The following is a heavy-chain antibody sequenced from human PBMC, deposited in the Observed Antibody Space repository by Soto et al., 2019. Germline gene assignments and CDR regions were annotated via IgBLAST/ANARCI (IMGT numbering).Heavy chain of an antibody. D-gene: IGHD1-26*01. J-gene: IGHJ6*02. CDR1: GGTFNTFA. CDR2: VIPLFNTP. CDR3: GLASKWELLGYFYGMDV. Sequence: QVQLVQSGAEVKKPGSSAKVSCKASGGTFNTFAFTWVRQAPGQGFEWMGGVIPLFNTPDYAQKFQGRVTITADESTGTVYLELRGLSSDDTAVYFCGLASKWELLGYFYGMDVWCQGTTVIVSS. V-gene: IGHV1-69*01.